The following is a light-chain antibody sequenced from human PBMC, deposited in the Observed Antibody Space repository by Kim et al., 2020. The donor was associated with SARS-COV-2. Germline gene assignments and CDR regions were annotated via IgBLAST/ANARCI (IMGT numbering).Light chain of an antibody. V-gene: IGKV3-15*01. J-gene: IGKJ2*01. CDR2: SVS. CDR1: QNVGRN. CDR3: QEYNLWPYT. Sequence: SVCPGESATVSCRTSQNVGRNLACYQQKPGQAPRLLLFSVSTRATGIPARFSGSGSGTEFTLTITRLQSEDFAVYYGQEYNLWPYTCGQGTKLEIK.